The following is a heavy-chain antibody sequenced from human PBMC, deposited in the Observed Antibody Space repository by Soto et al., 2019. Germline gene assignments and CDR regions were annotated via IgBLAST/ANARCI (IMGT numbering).Heavy chain of an antibody. V-gene: IGHV3-49*03. CDR1: GFTFGDYA. CDR3: TLSMTRYGMDV. Sequence: GGSLRLSCTASGFTFGDYAMSWFRQAPGKGLEWVGFIRSKAYGGKTEYAASVKGRFTISRDDSKSIAYLQMNSLKNEDTAVYYCTLSMTRYGMDVRGKGTTVTVSS. D-gene: IGHD3-16*02. J-gene: IGHJ6*04. CDR2: IRSKAYGGKT.